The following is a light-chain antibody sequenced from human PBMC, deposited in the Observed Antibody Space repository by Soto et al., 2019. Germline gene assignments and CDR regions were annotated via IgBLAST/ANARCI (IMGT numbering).Light chain of an antibody. CDR1: QDIRNF. Sequence: DIQMTQSPTSLSASVGDRVTITCRASQDIRNFVARYHQKPGKAPKLLIYAASTLQSGVPSRFSGSGSGTDFTLTINSLQPEDVATYSCQKYSSVPVFGPGTKVEIK. CDR2: AAS. V-gene: IGKV1-27*01. J-gene: IGKJ3*01. CDR3: QKYSSVPV.